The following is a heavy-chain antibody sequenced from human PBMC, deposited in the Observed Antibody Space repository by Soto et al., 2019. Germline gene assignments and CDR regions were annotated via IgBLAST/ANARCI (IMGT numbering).Heavy chain of an antibody. D-gene: IGHD4-17*01. CDR3: ARDGYYGDYDRDY. Sequence: EGSLRLSCAASGFTFSSYSMNWVRQAPGKGLEWVSSISSSSSYIYYADSVKGRFTISRDNAKNSLYLQMNSLRAEDTAVYYCARDGYYGDYDRDYWGQGTLVTVSS. J-gene: IGHJ4*02. V-gene: IGHV3-21*01. CDR1: GFTFSSYS. CDR2: ISSSSSYI.